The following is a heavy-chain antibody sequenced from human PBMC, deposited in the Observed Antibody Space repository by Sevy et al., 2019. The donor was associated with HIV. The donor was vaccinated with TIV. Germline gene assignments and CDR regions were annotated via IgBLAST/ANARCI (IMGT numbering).Heavy chain of an antibody. Sequence: SETLSLTCTVSGGSISSYYWSWIRQPPGKGLEWIGYIYYSGSTNYNPSLKSRVTISVDTSKNQFSLKLCSVTAADTAVYYCASDSSGYFGSFDYWGQGTLVTVSS. D-gene: IGHD3-22*01. CDR3: ASDSSGYFGSFDY. CDR2: IYYSGST. V-gene: IGHV4-59*01. CDR1: GGSISSYY. J-gene: IGHJ4*02.